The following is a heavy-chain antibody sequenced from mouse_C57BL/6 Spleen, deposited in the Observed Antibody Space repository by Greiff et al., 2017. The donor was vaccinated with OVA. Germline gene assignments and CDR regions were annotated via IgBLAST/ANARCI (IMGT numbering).Heavy chain of an antibody. CDR2: ILPGSGST. CDR1: GYSFPGYW. D-gene: IGHD1-1*01. V-gene: IGHV1-9*01. CDR3: ARHYYGSSNDAMDY. J-gene: IGHJ4*01. Sequence: VHLVESGAELMKPGASVKLSCKASGYSFPGYWIEWVKQRPGHGLAWIGEILPGSGSTNYNEKFKGKAPFTADTSANTAYMQHSSLTTEDSAIYYCARHYYGSSNDAMDYWGQGTSVTVSS.